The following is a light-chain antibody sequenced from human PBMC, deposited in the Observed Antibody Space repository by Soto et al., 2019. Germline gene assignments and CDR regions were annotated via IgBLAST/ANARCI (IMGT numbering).Light chain of an antibody. CDR2: EVS. V-gene: IGLV2-23*02. Sequence: QSALTQPASVSGSPGQSVTISCTGTSSDVGTFNVVSWYQQHPGKAPKLMIYEVSERPSGVSDRFSGSKSGNTASLTVSGLQAEDEADYYCCSYAGGNTWVFGGGTQLTVL. J-gene: IGLJ3*02. CDR1: SSDVGTFNV. CDR3: CSYAGGNTWV.